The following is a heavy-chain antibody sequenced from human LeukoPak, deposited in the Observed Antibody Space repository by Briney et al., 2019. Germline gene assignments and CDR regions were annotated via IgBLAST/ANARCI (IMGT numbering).Heavy chain of an antibody. CDR2: INHSGST. CDR1: GGSFSNYY. J-gene: IGHJ6*03. CDR3: ARVKFWRMATIGHYYYYYMDV. D-gene: IGHD5-24*01. V-gene: IGHV4-34*01. Sequence: SETLSLTCGVYGGSFSNYYWSCIRQSPGKGLEWIREINHSGSTNYNPSLKSRVTMSVDTSKNQFSLKLSSVTAADTAVYYCARVKFWRMATIGHYYYYYMDVWGKGTTVTVSS.